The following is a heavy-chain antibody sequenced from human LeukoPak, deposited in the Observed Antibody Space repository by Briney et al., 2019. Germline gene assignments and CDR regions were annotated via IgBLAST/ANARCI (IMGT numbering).Heavy chain of an antibody. CDR1: GFTFSSYW. Sequence: GGSLRLSCAASGFTFSSYWMTWVRQAPGKGLEWVANIKQDGSEKYYVDSVKGRFTISRDNAKNSLYLQMNSLRAEDTAVYYCARADYDYVWGSYRQYYFDYWGQGTLVTVSS. CDR2: IKQDGSEK. V-gene: IGHV3-7*01. D-gene: IGHD3-16*02. J-gene: IGHJ4*02. CDR3: ARADYDYVWGSYRQYYFDY.